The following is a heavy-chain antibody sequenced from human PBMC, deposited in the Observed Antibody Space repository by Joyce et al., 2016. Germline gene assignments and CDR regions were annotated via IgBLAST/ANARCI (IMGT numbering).Heavy chain of an antibody. V-gene: IGHV5-10-1*03. CDR3: AIYNLYYYDTSG. D-gene: IGHD3-22*01. Sequence: EVQLVQSGAEVKKPGDSLRISCKGSGYRFTNYWITWVRQMPGKGLEWMGRIDPFDSQTNYSPSFQGHVTISADKSINTAYLQWSNLKASDTAMYYCAIYNLYYYDTSGWGQGTLVTVSS. J-gene: IGHJ4*02. CDR2: IDPFDSQT. CDR1: GYRFTNYW.